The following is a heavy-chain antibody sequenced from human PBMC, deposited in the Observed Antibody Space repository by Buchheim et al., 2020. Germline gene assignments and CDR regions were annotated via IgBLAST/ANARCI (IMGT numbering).Heavy chain of an antibody. CDR3: ARGGGVVTATPPDY. CDR1: GGSFSGYY. D-gene: IGHD2-21*02. Sequence: QVQLQQWGAGLSKPSETLSLTCAVSGGSFSGYYWSWIRQPPGKGLEWIGEINHSGSTNYNPSLKSRVTISVDTSKNQFSLKLSSVTAADTAVYYCARGGGVVTATPPDYWGQGT. V-gene: IGHV4-34*01. J-gene: IGHJ4*02. CDR2: INHSGST.